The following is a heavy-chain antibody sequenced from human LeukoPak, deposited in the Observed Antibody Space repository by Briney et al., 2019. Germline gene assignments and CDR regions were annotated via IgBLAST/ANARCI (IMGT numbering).Heavy chain of an antibody. CDR3: ARGSGYSYGPPDY. D-gene: IGHD5-18*01. Sequence: GGSLRLSCAASGFTFSNDGMHWVRQAPGKGLEWVAVIWYDGSNKYYADSVKGRFTISRDNSKNTLYLQMNSLRAEDTAVYYCARGSGYSYGPPDYWGQGTLVTVSS. V-gene: IGHV3-33*08. CDR1: GFTFSNDG. J-gene: IGHJ4*02. CDR2: IWYDGSNK.